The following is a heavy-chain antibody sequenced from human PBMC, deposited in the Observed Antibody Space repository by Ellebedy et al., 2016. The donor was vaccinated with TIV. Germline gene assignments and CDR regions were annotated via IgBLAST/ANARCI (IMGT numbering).Heavy chain of an antibody. CDR1: GGSITSYY. CDR3: AKHSSITMVEEDAFDI. CDR2: ISDTGST. V-gene: IGHV4-59*08. J-gene: IGHJ3*02. D-gene: IGHD3-10*01. Sequence: MPSETLSLTCTVSGGSITSYYWNWFRQPPGKGLEWIGYISDTGSTNYNPSLKSRVTISVDTSKNQFSLTLSSVTAADTAVYYCAKHSSITMVEEDAFDIWGQGTMVTVSS.